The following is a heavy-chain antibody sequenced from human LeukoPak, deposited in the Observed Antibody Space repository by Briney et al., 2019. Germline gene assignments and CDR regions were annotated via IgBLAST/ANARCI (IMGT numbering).Heavy chain of an antibody. J-gene: IGHJ4*02. Sequence: ASVKVSCKASGYTFTGYYMHWVRQAPGQGLEWMGWINPNSGGTNYAQKFQGRVTMTRDTSISTAYMELSRLRSDDTAVYHCAREEHPDPYNWNYDPHFDYWGQGTLVTVSS. CDR1: GYTFTGYY. V-gene: IGHV1-2*02. CDR2: INPNSGGT. D-gene: IGHD1-7*01. CDR3: AREEHPDPYNWNYDPHFDY.